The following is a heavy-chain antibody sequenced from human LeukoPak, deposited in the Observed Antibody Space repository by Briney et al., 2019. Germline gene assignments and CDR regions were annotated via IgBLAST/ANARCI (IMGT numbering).Heavy chain of an antibody. CDR2: IFLGDSDT. J-gene: IGHJ3*02. D-gene: IGHD2-2*01. CDR1: GYSFTNYW. CDR3: ARHGVVPATDDAFDI. Sequence: GEPLNFSCKLSGYSFTNYWIGWVRQMPGKGLEWMGIIFLGDSDTRYSPSFRGLVTFPADKSIITAYLHWSSLKASDTGLYYCARHGVVPATDDAFDIWGQGTMVTVSS. V-gene: IGHV5-51*01.